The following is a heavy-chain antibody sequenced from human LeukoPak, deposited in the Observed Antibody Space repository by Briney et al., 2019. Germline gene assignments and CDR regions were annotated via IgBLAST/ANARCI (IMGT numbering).Heavy chain of an antibody. J-gene: IGHJ4*02. Sequence: GASVKVSCKASGGTFSSYAISWVRQAPGQGLEWMGRIIPILGIANYAQKFQGRVAITADKSKSTAYMELSSLRSEDTAVYYCARDRPRGFYDSSLPFDYWGQGTLVTVSS. V-gene: IGHV1-69*04. D-gene: IGHD3-22*01. CDR1: GGTFSSYA. CDR3: ARDRPRGFYDSSLPFDY. CDR2: IIPILGIA.